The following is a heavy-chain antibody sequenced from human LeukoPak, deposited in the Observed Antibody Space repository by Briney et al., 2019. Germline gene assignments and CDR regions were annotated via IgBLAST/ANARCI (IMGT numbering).Heavy chain of an antibody. J-gene: IGHJ4*02. Sequence: AGGSLRLSCAASGFTFSSYAMHWVRQAPGKGLEWVAVISYDGSNKYYADSVEGRFTISRDNSKNTLYLQMNSLRAEDTAVYYCARDSDMVRGVINYVLDYWGQGTLVTVSS. CDR3: ARDSDMVRGVINYVLDY. CDR1: GFTFSSYA. D-gene: IGHD3-10*01. V-gene: IGHV3-30*04. CDR2: ISYDGSNK.